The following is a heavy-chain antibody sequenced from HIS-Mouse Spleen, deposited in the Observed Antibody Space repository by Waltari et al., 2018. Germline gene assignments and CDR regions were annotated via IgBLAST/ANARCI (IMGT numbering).Heavy chain of an antibody. Sequence: QVQLVESGGGVVQPGRSLRLSCAASGFTFSSYGMHWVRQAPGKGVGWLECISYDGSNKYYADSVKGRFTISRDNSKNTLYLQMNSLRAEDTAVYYCAKASSGWLDYWGQGTLVTVSS. J-gene: IGHJ4*02. V-gene: IGHV3-30*18. CDR1: GFTFSSYG. D-gene: IGHD6-19*01. CDR3: AKASSGWLDY. CDR2: ISYDGSNK.